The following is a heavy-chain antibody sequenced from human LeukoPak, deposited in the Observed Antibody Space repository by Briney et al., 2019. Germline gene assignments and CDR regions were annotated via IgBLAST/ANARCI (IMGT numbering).Heavy chain of an antibody. D-gene: IGHD3-16*01. CDR2: VNTDGSTP. V-gene: IGHV3-74*01. CDR3: ARDRGSYSDY. Sequence: VGSLRLSCAASGFTFSSYWMHWVRQAPGKGLVWVSRVNTDGSTPTYADSVKGRFTISRDNAKNTLYLQMNSLRAEDTAVYYCARDRGSYSDYWGQGTLVTVSS. CDR1: GFTFSSYW. J-gene: IGHJ4*02.